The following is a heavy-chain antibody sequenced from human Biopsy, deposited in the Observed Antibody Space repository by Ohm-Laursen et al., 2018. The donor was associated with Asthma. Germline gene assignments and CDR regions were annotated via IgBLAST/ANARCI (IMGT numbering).Heavy chain of an antibody. CDR3: ARHWDWGSFFDY. CDR2: ISYTGSA. Sequence: GTLSLTCTVSGRSMSRSSYYWGWIRQTPGKGLEWMGRISYTGSAYHNPSLKSRFTISVDPSKNHFSWKQTSVTAADTAVYYCARHWDWGSFFDYWGQGTPVTVSS. CDR1: GRSMSRSSYY. D-gene: IGHD7-27*01. V-gene: IGHV4-39*01. J-gene: IGHJ4*02.